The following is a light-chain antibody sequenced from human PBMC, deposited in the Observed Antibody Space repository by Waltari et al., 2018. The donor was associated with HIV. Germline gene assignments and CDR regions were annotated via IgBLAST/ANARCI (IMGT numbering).Light chain of an antibody. CDR2: EVT. CDR3: CSYGSSATSVV. CDR1: SSGVGNYNL. J-gene: IGLJ2*01. V-gene: IGLV2-23*02. Sequence: QSALTQPASVSGSPGQSITLSCTETSSGVGNYNLVSWYQQSTGKAPKLLIYEVTKRPSGVSSHLSGSKSGNTASLTISDLQAEDEATYYCCSYGSSATSVVFGGGTRVTV.